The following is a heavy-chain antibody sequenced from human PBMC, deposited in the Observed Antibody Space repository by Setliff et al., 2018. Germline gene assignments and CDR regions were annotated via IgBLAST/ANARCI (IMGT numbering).Heavy chain of an antibody. CDR3: VRGSAYSSGSFDC. D-gene: IGHD3-22*01. CDR1: EFTLSTYW. V-gene: IGHV3-74*01. CDR2: INSDGSTT. J-gene: IGHJ4*02. Sequence: GESLKISCAASEFTLSTYWIHWVRQAPRKGLVWVSRINSDGSTTTYADPVKGRFIISRDNGKNTVYLQMNSLRAEDTAMYYCVRGSAYSSGSFDCWGQGTLVTVSS.